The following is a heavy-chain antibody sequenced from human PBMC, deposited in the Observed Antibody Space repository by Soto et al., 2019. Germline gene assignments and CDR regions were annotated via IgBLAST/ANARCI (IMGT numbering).Heavy chain of an antibody. V-gene: IGHV4-34*01. D-gene: IGHD3-10*01. CDR1: GGSFSGYY. CDR2: INHSGST. CDR3: ARGRTSGSGIKPYYFDY. J-gene: IGHJ4*02. Sequence: SETLSLTCTVYGGSFSGYYWSWIRQPPGKGLEWIGEINHSGSTNYNPSLKSRVTISVDTSKNQFSLKLSSVTAADTAVYYCARGRTSGSGIKPYYFDYWGQGTLVTVSS.